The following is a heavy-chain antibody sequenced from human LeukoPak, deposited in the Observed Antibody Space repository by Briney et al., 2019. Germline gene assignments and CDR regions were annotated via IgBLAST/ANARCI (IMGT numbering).Heavy chain of an antibody. J-gene: IGHJ6*02. Sequence: ASVKVSCKASGYTFTGYYMHWVRQAPGQGLEWMGWINPNSGGTNYAQKFRGRVTMTRDTSISTAYMELSRLRSDDTAVYYCARGAVAGKFWHGGMDVWGQGTTVTVSS. V-gene: IGHV1-2*02. CDR2: INPNSGGT. CDR3: ARGAVAGKFWHGGMDV. D-gene: IGHD6-19*01. CDR1: GYTFTGYY.